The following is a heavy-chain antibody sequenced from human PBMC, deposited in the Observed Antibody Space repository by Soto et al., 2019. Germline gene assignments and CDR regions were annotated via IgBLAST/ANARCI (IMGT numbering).Heavy chain of an antibody. V-gene: IGHV1-58*01. CDR2: IVVGSGNT. Sequence: SVKVSCKASGFTFTSSAVQWVRQARGQRLEWIGWIVVGSGNTNYAQKFQERVTITRDMSTSTAYMELSSLRSEDTAVYYCAADGGRYCSGGSCYSLTYYSGMDVWGQGTTVTVSS. D-gene: IGHD2-15*01. CDR1: GFTFTSSA. CDR3: AADGGRYCSGGSCYSLTYYSGMDV. J-gene: IGHJ6*02.